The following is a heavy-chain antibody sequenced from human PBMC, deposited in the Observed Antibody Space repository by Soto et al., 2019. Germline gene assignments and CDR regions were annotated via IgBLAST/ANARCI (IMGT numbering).Heavy chain of an antibody. CDR2: IWYDGSNK. V-gene: IGHV3-33*01. CDR3: ARDSGCYSGGSCYSLGRGREDAFDI. J-gene: IGHJ3*02. Sequence: GGSLRLSCAASGFTFSSYGMHWVRQAPGKGLEWVAVIWYDGSNKYYADSVKGRFTISRDNSKNTLYLQMNSLRAEDTAVNYCARDSGCYSGGSCYSLGRGREDAFDIWGQGTMVTVSS. CDR1: GFTFSSYG. D-gene: IGHD2-15*01.